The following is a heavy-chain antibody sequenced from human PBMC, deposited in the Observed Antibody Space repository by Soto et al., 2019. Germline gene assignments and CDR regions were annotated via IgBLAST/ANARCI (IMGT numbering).Heavy chain of an antibody. CDR3: ARGFHSSFGY. Sequence: LSCAASRFTFRYSYISWVRQAPGKGLEWVSVIYRGGSTYDADSVKGRFTISRDSSKNTLYLQMHSLRVEDTAVYYCARGFHSSFGYWGPGTLVTVSS. CDR2: IYRGGST. V-gene: IGHV3-53*01. CDR1: RFTFRYSY. J-gene: IGHJ4*02. D-gene: IGHD1-26*01.